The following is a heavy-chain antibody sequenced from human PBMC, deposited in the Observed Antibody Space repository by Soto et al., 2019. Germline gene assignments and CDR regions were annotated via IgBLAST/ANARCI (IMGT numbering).Heavy chain of an antibody. V-gene: IGHV4-39*01. CDR3: GEHSCPGSSGWLNYYSYYMDF. CDR1: GGSISSSSYY. D-gene: IGHD6-19*01. CDR2: IYYSGST. Sequence: SETLSLTCTVSGGSISSSSYYWGWIRQPPGKGLEWIGSIYYSGSTYYNPSLKSRVTISVDTSKNQFSLKLSSVTAADTAVYYWGEHSCPGSSGWLNYYSYYMDFWGKGITVTLSS. J-gene: IGHJ6*03.